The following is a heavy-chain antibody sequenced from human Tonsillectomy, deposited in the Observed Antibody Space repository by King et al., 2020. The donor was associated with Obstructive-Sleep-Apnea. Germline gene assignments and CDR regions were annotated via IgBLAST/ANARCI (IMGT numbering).Heavy chain of an antibody. CDR1: GFIFSSYL. D-gene: IGHD5-18*01. J-gene: IGHJ4*02. CDR2: IKPDGSEK. V-gene: IGHV3-7*03. Sequence: EVQLVESGGGLVQPGGSLRLSCAASGFIFSSYLMSWVRPAPGKGLEWVASIKPDGSEKYYVDSVEGRFTISSDNAQNTMYLQMNSLIAEDTAVYYCARVGWIQLWFVDYWGQGTLVTVSS. CDR3: ARVGWIQLWFVDY.